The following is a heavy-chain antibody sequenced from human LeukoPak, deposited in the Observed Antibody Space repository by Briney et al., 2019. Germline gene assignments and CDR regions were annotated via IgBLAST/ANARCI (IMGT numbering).Heavy chain of an antibody. Sequence: PGGPLRLSCTASGFTFDDYGMSWVRPAPGKGLEWVAGINWNGGSTDYADSVKGRFIISRDNSKNTLYLQMNSLRAEDTAVYYCAKGAYGSGSYYNGWGQGTLVTVSS. CDR3: AKGAYGSGSYYNG. D-gene: IGHD3-10*01. J-gene: IGHJ4*02. CDR1: GFTFDDYG. V-gene: IGHV3-20*04. CDR2: INWNGGST.